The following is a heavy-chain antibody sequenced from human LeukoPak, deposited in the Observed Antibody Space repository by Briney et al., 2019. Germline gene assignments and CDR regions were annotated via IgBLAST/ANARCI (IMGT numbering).Heavy chain of an antibody. Sequence: QPRGSLRLSCAGSGFSFSSYAMSWVRQAPGKGLEWVSGISGTGGSTAEADSEKGRFNISRDNSKNTLFLQMHSLRAEDTAVYYCAKAGRGTASVPIDYWGQGTLVT. D-gene: IGHD3-10*01. V-gene: IGHV3-23*01. J-gene: IGHJ4*02. CDR1: GFSFSSYA. CDR3: AKAGRGTASVPIDY. CDR2: ISGTGGST.